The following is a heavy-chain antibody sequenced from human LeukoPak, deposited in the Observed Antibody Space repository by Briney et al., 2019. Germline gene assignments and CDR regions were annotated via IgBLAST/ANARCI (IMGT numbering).Heavy chain of an antibody. Sequence: SETLSLTCAVSGGSISSSNWWSWVRQPPGEGLEWIGEIYHSGSTNYNPSLKSRVTISVDKSKNQFPLKLSSVTAADTAVYYCARDERASYYDSSGYFDYWGQGTLVTVSS. CDR2: IYHSGST. J-gene: IGHJ4*02. CDR1: GGSISSSNW. V-gene: IGHV4-4*02. CDR3: ARDERASYYDSSGYFDY. D-gene: IGHD3-22*01.